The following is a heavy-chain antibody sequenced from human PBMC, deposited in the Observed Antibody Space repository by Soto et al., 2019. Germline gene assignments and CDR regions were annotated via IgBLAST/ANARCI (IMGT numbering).Heavy chain of an antibody. Sequence: EVQLVESGGGLVQPGGSLRLSCAASGFTFSSYWMSWVRQAPGKGLEWVANIKQDGSETYYVDSVKGRFTIPRDNAQNSLYLQMNSLRAEDTAVYYCARGATDDFSSGRCPFWGGFDLWGQGTLVTVSS. CDR3: ARGATDDFSSGRCPFWGGFDL. J-gene: IGHJ5*02. V-gene: IGHV3-7*01. D-gene: IGHD3-3*01. CDR2: IKQDGSET. CDR1: GFTFSSYW.